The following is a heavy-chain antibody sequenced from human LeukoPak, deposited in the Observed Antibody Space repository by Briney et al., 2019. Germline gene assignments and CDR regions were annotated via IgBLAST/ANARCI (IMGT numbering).Heavy chain of an antibody. V-gene: IGHV3-21*01. CDR3: AKYSSDWSHYFYYYGMDV. Sequence: GGSLRLSCAASGFTFSSYSMNWVRQAPGKGLEWVSSISSSSSYIYYADSVKGRFTISRDNAKNSLYLQMNSLRAEDTAVYYCAKYSSDWSHYFYYYGMDVWGQGTTVTVSS. CDR2: ISSSSSYI. CDR1: GFTFSSYS. J-gene: IGHJ6*02. D-gene: IGHD6-13*01.